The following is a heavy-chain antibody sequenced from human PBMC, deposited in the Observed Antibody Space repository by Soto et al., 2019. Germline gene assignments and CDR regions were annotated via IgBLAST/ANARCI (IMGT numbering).Heavy chain of an antibody. CDR1: GYTLTELS. CDR2: FGPEDGET. V-gene: IGHV1-24*01. D-gene: IGHD3-16*02. J-gene: IGHJ4*02. Sequence: ASVKVSCKVSGYTLTELSMHWVRQAPGKGLEWMGGFGPEDGETIYTQKFQGRVTMTEDTSTDTAYMELSSLRSEDTAVYYCATNGYDYVWGSYRQFDYWGQGTLVTVSS. CDR3: ATNGYDYVWGSYRQFDY.